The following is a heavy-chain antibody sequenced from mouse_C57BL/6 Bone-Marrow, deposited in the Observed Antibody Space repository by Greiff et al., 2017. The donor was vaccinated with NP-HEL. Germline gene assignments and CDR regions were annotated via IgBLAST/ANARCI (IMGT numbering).Heavy chain of an antibody. Sequence: EVKVVESGPELVKPGASVKISCKASGYSFTGYYMNWVKQSPEKSLEWIGEINPSTGGTTYNQKFKAKATLTVDKSSSTAYMQLKSLTSEDSAVYDCARRHYGSSHWYFDVWGTGTTVTVSS. J-gene: IGHJ1*03. CDR1: GYSFTGYY. CDR3: ARRHYGSSHWYFDV. V-gene: IGHV1-42*01. D-gene: IGHD1-1*01. CDR2: INPSTGGT.